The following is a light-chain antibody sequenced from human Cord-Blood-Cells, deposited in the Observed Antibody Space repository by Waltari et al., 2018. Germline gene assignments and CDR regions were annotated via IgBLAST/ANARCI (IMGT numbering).Light chain of an antibody. CDR1: QRVSSN. Sequence: EIVMMQSPATLSVSPGERATLSCRASQRVSSNLAWYQQKPGQAPRLLIYGASTRATGIPARFSGSGSGTEFTLTISSLQSEDFAVYYCQQYNNWPPWTFGQGTKVEIK. CDR2: GAS. CDR3: QQYNNWPPWT. V-gene: IGKV3-15*01. J-gene: IGKJ1*01.